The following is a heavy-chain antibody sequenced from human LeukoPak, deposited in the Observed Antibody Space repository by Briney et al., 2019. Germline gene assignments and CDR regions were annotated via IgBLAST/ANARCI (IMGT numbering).Heavy chain of an antibody. V-gene: IGHV3-30*02. CDR3: AKIPAAIGY. CDR1: GITFSDYW. D-gene: IGHD2-2*01. Sequence: GGSLRLSCAVSGITFSDYWMTWVRQAPGKGLEWVAFIRYDGSNKYYADSVKGRFTISRDNSKNTLYLQMNSLRAEDTAVYYCAKIPAAIGYWGQGTLVTVSS. J-gene: IGHJ4*02. CDR2: IRYDGSNK.